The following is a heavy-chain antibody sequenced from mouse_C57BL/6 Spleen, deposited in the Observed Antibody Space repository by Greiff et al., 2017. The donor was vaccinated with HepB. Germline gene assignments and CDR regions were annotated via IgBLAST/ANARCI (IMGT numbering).Heavy chain of an antibody. CDR2: INHGGSYT. D-gene: IGHD1-1*01. V-gene: IGHV5-4*01. J-gene: IGHJ1*03. CDR1: GFTFSSYA. Sequence: EVQRVESGGGLVKPGGSLKLSCAVSGFTFSSYAMSWVRQTPEKRLERVATINHGGSYTYYPDNVKGRFTISRDNAKNNLYLQMSHLKSKDTAMYYCARDDTTVVAWYFDVWGTGTTVTVSS. CDR3: ARDDTTVVAWYFDV.